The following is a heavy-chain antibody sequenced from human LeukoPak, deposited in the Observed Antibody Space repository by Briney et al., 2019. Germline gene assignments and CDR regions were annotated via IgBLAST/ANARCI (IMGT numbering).Heavy chain of an antibody. CDR2: ISSSSSYI. Sequence: GGSLRLSCAASGFTFSSYSMNWVRQAPGKGLEWVSSISSSSSYIYYADSVKGRFTISRDNAKNSLYLQMNSLRAEDTAVYYCARDGDCSGGSCFDYWGQGTLVTVSS. CDR1: GFTFSSYS. D-gene: IGHD2-15*01. V-gene: IGHV3-21*01. CDR3: ARDGDCSGGSCFDY. J-gene: IGHJ4*02.